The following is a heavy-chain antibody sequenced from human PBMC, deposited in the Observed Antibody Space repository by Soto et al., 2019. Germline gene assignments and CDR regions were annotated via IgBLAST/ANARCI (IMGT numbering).Heavy chain of an antibody. CDR1: GYTFTSYY. Sequence: ASVKVSCKASGYTFTSYYMHWVRQAPGQVLEWMGIINPSGGSTSYAQKFQGRVTMTRDTSTSTVYMELSSLRSEDTAVYYCARAEIHSTIFGVVFNYGMDVWGQGTTVTVSS. CDR2: INPSGGST. CDR3: ARAEIHSTIFGVVFNYGMDV. V-gene: IGHV1-46*01. D-gene: IGHD3-3*01. J-gene: IGHJ6*02.